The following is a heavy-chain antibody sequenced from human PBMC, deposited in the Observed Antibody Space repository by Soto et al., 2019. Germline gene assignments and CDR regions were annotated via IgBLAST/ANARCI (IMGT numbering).Heavy chain of an antibody. V-gene: IGHV4-34*01. CDR2: INHSGST. D-gene: IGHD3-16*01. Sequence: QVQLQQWGAGLLKPSETLSITCAVYGGSFSGYYWSWIRQPPGKGLAWIGEINHSGSTNYNPSLKSRVTISVDTSKNQFSLKLSSVTAADTAVYYCARGGGAGFDYWGQGTLVTVSS. J-gene: IGHJ4*02. CDR3: ARGGGAGFDY. CDR1: GGSFSGYY.